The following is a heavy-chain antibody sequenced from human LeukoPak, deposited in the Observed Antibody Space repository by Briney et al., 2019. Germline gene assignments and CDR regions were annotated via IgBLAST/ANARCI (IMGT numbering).Heavy chain of an antibody. J-gene: IGHJ5*02. CDR3: AGGRQWLSQGWFDP. Sequence: NSSETLSLTCTVSGGSISSYYWNWIRQPAGKGLEWIGRVYSSGSTNYNPSLKSRVTMSVDTSKNQFSLKLNSVTAADTAVYYCAGGRQWLSQGWFDPWGQGTLVTVSS. CDR2: VYSSGST. CDR1: GGSISSYY. V-gene: IGHV4-4*07. D-gene: IGHD6-19*01.